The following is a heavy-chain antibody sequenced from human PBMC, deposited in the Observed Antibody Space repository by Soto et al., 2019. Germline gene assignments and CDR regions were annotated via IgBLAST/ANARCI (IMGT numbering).Heavy chain of an antibody. CDR3: AKDRKVPAAEQAYYYYGMDV. Sequence: GGSLRLSCAASGFTFSSYGMHWVRQAPGKGLEWVAVISYDGSNKYYADSVKGRFTISRDNSKNTLYLQMNSLRAEDTAVYYCAKDRKVPAAEQAYYYYGMDVWGQGTTVTVSS. CDR1: GFTFSSYG. V-gene: IGHV3-30*18. CDR2: ISYDGSNK. D-gene: IGHD2-2*01. J-gene: IGHJ6*02.